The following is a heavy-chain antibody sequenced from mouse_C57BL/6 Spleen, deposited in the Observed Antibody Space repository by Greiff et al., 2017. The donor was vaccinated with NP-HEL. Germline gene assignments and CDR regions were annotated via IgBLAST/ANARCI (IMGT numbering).Heavy chain of an antibody. J-gene: IGHJ4*01. D-gene: IGHD2-4*01. CDR1: GFTFSSYA. Sequence: DVHLVESGGGLVKPGGSLKLSCAASGFTFSSYAMSWVRQTPEKRLEWVATISDGGSYTYYPDNVKGRFTISRDNAKNNLYLQMSHLKSEDTAMYYCARDDYDGGGMDYWGQGTSVTVSS. CDR3: ARDDYDGGGMDY. V-gene: IGHV5-4*01. CDR2: ISDGGSYT.